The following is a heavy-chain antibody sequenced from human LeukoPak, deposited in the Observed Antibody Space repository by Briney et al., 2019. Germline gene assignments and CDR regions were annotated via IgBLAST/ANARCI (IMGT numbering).Heavy chain of an antibody. V-gene: IGHV4-34*01. CDR1: GGSFSGYY. D-gene: IGHD6-13*01. CDR2: INHSGST. J-gene: IGHJ1*01. CDR3: AISIAAAGRKKYFQH. Sequence: PSETLSLTCAVYGGSFSGYYWSWIRQPPGKGLEWIGEINHSGSTNYNPSLKSRVTISVDASKNQFSLKLSSVTAADTAVYYCAISIAAAGRKKYFQHWGQGTLVTVSS.